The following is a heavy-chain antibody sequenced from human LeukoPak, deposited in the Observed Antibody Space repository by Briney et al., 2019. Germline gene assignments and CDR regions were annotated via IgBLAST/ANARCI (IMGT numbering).Heavy chain of an antibody. CDR1: GFAFSSYW. Sequence: GGSLRLSCAASGFAFSSYWMHWVRQAPGKGLVWVSRIKTDGITTSYADSVKGRFTVSRDDAKNTLYLQMNSLRAEDTAVYYCVRAGIMDVWGKGTTVTVSS. CDR2: IKTDGITT. J-gene: IGHJ6*04. V-gene: IGHV3-74*01. D-gene: IGHD2-21*01. CDR3: VRAGIMDV.